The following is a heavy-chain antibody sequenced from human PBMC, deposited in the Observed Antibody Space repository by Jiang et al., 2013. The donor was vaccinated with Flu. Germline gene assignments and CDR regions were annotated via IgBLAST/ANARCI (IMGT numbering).Heavy chain of an antibody. CDR3: AREDYGNYYFDC. CDR1: GFTFSNYV. V-gene: IGHV3-30*01. Sequence: VQLLESGGGVVQPGRSLRLSCAASGFTFSNYVMYWVRQAPGKGLEWVAGISNDESDKYYADSVKGRFTISRDNSNNTLYLQMKSLRIEDTALYYCAREDYGNYYFDCWGQGTLVTVSS. CDR2: ISNDESDK. D-gene: IGHD3-16*01. J-gene: IGHJ4*02.